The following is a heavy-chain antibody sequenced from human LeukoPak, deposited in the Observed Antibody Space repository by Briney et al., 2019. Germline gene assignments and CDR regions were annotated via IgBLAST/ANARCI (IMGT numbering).Heavy chain of an antibody. D-gene: IGHD3-10*01. CDR3: ARDGIHYYGSGRRFDL. J-gene: IGHJ2*01. V-gene: IGHV1-18*01. CDR2: ISAYNGNT. Sequence: GASVKVSCKASGYTFTSYGISWVRQAPGQGLEWMGWISAYNGNTNYAQKLQGRVTMTTDTSTSTAYMELRSLRSDDTAVYYCARDGIHYYGSGRRFDLWGRGTLVTVSS. CDR1: GYTFTSYG.